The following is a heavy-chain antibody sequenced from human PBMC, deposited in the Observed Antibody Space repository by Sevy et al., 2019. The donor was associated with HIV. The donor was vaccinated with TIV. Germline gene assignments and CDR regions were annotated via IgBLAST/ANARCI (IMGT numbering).Heavy chain of an antibody. D-gene: IGHD3-22*01. Sequence: GGSLGLSCAASGFTFSSYGMHWVRQAPGKGLEWVAVISYDGSNKYYADSVKGRFTISRDNSKNTLYLQMNSLRAEDTAVYYCAKRGYYYYDSSGYYSDYWGQGTLVTVSS. CDR1: GFTFSSYG. V-gene: IGHV3-30*18. CDR3: AKRGYYYYDSSGYYSDY. J-gene: IGHJ4*02. CDR2: ISYDGSNK.